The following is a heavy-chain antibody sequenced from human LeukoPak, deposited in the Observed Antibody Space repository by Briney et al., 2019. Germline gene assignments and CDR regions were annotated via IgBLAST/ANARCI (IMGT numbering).Heavy chain of an antibody. D-gene: IGHD6-19*01. CDR2: IYYSGST. CDR1: GGSISSSSYY. CDR3: ARESRYSSGWYGLDY. J-gene: IGHJ4*02. V-gene: IGHV4-39*07. Sequence: SETLSLTCTVSGGSISSSSYYWGWIRQPPGKGLDWIGSIYYSGSTYYNPSLKSRVTISVDTSKNQFSLKLSSVTAADTAVYYCARESRYSSGWYGLDYWGQGTLVTVSS.